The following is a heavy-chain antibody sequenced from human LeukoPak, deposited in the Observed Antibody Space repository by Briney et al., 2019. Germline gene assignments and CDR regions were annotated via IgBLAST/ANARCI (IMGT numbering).Heavy chain of an antibody. CDR2: ISGSGGDT. Sequence: GGSLRLFCAASGFSFSYYAMSWVRQAPGKGLEWVSAISGSGGDTYFAASVKGRFTISRDNSKRTVCLQMDSLRAEDTAVYYCAKDPHFYYCYYMDVCGNGTTVTVPS. J-gene: IGHJ6*03. CDR3: AKDPHFYYCYYMDV. V-gene: IGHV3-23*01. CDR1: GFSFSYYA.